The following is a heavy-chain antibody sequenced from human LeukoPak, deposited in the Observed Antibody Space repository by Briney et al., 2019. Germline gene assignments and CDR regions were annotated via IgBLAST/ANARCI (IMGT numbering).Heavy chain of an antibody. V-gene: IGHV3-53*04. Sequence: GGSLRLSCTTSGLHFRAHWMGWVRQAPGKGLEWVSVIYSGGSTYYADSVQARFTISRHIYKHTLSLQMKSERAEHTAVYYCAREGRVSGSCSWFEPWGQGTLVTVSS. CDR3: AREGRVSGSCSWFEP. D-gene: IGHD3-22*01. CDR2: IYSGGST. J-gene: IGHJ5*02. CDR1: GLHFRAHW.